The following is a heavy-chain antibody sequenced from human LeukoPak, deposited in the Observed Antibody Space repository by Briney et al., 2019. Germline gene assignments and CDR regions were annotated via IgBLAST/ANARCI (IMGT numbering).Heavy chain of an antibody. D-gene: IGHD4-23*01. CDR2: ISSSDSTI. Sequence: GASVKVSCKASGYTFTSYGISWVRQAPGKGLEWVSYISSSDSTIYYADSVKGRFTISRDNAKNSLYLQMNSLRAEDTAVYYCARDYGGSSPFDYWGQGTLVTVSS. CDR1: GYTFTSYG. CDR3: ARDYGGSSPFDY. V-gene: IGHV3-48*03. J-gene: IGHJ4*02.